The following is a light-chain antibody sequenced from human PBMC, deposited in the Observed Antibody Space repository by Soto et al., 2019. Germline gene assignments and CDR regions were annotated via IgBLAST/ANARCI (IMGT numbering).Light chain of an antibody. J-gene: IGKJ1*01. CDR2: DAS. CDR3: QHYDRWPPT. Sequence: EVVMTQSPATLSVSPGERATLSCRASQPIGTNLGWYQQKPGQAPRLLIYDASIRDTGIPARFSGSGSGTEVTLTISSLQSEDFAVYYCQHYDRWPPTFGQGTRVEIK. V-gene: IGKV3-15*01. CDR1: QPIGTN.